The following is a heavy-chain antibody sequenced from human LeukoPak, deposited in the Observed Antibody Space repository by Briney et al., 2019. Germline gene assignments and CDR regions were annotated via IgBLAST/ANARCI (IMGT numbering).Heavy chain of an antibody. CDR1: GGSFSGYY. D-gene: IGHD2-15*01. CDR3: ARGFRLAAACGDFDY. Sequence: SETLSLTCAVYGGSFSGYYWSWIRQPPGKGLEWIGEINHSGSTNYNPSLKSRVTISVDTSKNQFSLKLSSVTAADTAVYYCARGFRLAAACGDFDYWGQGTLVTVSS. V-gene: IGHV4-34*01. CDR2: INHSGST. J-gene: IGHJ4*02.